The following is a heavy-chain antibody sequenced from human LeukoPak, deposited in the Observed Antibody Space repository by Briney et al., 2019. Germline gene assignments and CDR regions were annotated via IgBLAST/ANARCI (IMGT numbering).Heavy chain of an antibody. D-gene: IGHD2-15*01. Sequence: SQTLSLTCTVSGGSISSGSYYWSWIRQPAGKGLEWIGRIYTSGSTTYNPSLKSRVTISVDTSKNQFSLKLSSVTAADTAVYYCASVVGYCSGGSCYYYYYYMDVWGKGTTVTVSS. CDR3: ASVVGYCSGGSCYYYYYYMDV. CDR1: GGSISSGSYY. J-gene: IGHJ6*03. V-gene: IGHV4-61*02. CDR2: IYTSGST.